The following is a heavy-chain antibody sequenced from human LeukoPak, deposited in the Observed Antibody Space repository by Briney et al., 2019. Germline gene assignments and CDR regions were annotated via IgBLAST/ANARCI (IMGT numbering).Heavy chain of an antibody. Sequence: PGGSLRLSCAASGVTVSSNYMSWVRQAPGKGLKWVSVIYRGGSTYYADSVRGRFTISRDNSKNTLYLQMNSLRAEDTAVYYCARGPGPRDTVMARVYYFDYWGQGTLVTVSS. D-gene: IGHD5-18*01. V-gene: IGHV3-53*01. CDR3: ARGPGPRDTVMARVYYFDY. J-gene: IGHJ4*02. CDR1: GVTVSSNY. CDR2: IYRGGST.